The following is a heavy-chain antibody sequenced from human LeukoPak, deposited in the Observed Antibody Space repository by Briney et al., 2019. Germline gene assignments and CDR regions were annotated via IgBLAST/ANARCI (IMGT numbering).Heavy chain of an antibody. Sequence: GASVKVSCKASGYTFTSYGISWVRQAPGQGLEWMWWISAYSGDTNYAQNLQGRVTMTTDTSTSTAYMEVTSLRSDDTAVYYCATLSSSSWGYYFDYWGQGTLVTVSS. CDR2: ISAYSGDT. CDR1: GYTFTSYG. D-gene: IGHD6-6*01. J-gene: IGHJ4*02. V-gene: IGHV1-18*01. CDR3: ATLSSSSWGYYFDY.